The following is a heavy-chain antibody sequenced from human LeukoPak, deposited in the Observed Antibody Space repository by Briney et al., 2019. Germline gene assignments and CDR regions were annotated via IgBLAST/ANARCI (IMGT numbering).Heavy chain of an antibody. J-gene: IGHJ5*02. D-gene: IGHD2-15*01. V-gene: IGHV3-7*01. CDR1: EFMFSDYW. CDR3: VRVGYCCGGGGQGRDWFDP. Sequence: GGSLRLSCAGSEFMFSDYWMGWVRQAPGKGLECVSNIKGDGSNKYYVNSVEGRFTISRDNAKNSLYLQMNSLRVEDTAVYYCVRVGYCCGGGGQGRDWFDPWGQATLVTVSS. CDR2: IKGDGSNK.